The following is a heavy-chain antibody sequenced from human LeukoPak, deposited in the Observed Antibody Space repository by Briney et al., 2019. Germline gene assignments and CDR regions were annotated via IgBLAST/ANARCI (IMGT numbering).Heavy chain of an antibody. CDR2: IDSGGGT. J-gene: IGHJ4*02. CDR3: AKGPQGD. Sequence: GGSLRLSCVASGFNFRTYGMDWVRQAPGKGLEWVSAIDSGGGTYYADSVKGRFTISRDNSKNTLYLQLNSLRAEDTAVYYCAKGPQGDWGQGALVTVSS. V-gene: IGHV3-23*01. D-gene: IGHD3-16*01. CDR1: GFNFRTYG.